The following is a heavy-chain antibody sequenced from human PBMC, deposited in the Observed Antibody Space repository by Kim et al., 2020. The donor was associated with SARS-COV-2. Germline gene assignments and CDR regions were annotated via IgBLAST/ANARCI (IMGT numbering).Heavy chain of an antibody. Sequence: GGSLRLSCAASGFTFSSYAMHWVRQAPGKGLEWVAVISYDGSNKYYADSVKGRFTISRDNSKNTLYLQMNSLRAEDTAVYYCARDRSGWYGEVDYWGQGTLVTVSS. D-gene: IGHD6-19*01. CDR2: ISYDGSNK. CDR3: ARDRSGWYGEVDY. CDR1: GFTFSSYA. J-gene: IGHJ4*02. V-gene: IGHV3-30*04.